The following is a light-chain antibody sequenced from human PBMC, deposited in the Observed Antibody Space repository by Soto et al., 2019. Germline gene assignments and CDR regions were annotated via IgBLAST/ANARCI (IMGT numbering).Light chain of an antibody. CDR3: QQRRHWPWLT. CDR2: DVF. CDR1: QSVNNY. Sequence: EIVLTQSPATLSLSPGERATLSCRASQSVNNYLAWYQQKPGQAPRLVIYDVFNRATGTPARFSGSGSGTDFTLTISSLGPADFAVYYCQQRRHWPWLTFGGGTRVEIK. J-gene: IGKJ4*01. V-gene: IGKV3-11*01.